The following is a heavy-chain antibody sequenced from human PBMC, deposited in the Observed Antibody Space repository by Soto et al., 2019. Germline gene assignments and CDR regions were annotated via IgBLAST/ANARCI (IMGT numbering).Heavy chain of an antibody. J-gene: IGHJ4*02. Sequence: EVQLLESGGGLVQPGGSLRLSCAASGFTFSSSAISWVRQAPGKELELVSAISGGGGSTYYADSVKGRFTISIDNSKYTVNLQMTSLRAEDKAVYYCAKDLSTSWYSSGGPAYWGQGTLVTVFS. D-gene: IGHD6-19*01. CDR1: GFTFSSSA. CDR2: ISGGGGST. CDR3: AKDLSTSWYSSGGPAY. V-gene: IGHV3-23*01.